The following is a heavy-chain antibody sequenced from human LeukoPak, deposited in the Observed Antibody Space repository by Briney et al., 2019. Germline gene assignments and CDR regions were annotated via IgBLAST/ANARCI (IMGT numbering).Heavy chain of an antibody. CDR1: GFTFSDYS. D-gene: IGHD1-26*01. J-gene: IGHJ1*01. Sequence: GGSLRLSCAASGFTFSDYSMNWVRQAPGRGLEWVSSIRRGSRDVYYVDSLEGRFTISRDDAKNTLYLQMNSLRADDMAIYYCVKDLRRMGATTAYLHHWGQGTLVTVSS. CDR3: VKDLRRMGATTAYLHH. V-gene: IGHV3-21*01. CDR2: IRRGSRDV.